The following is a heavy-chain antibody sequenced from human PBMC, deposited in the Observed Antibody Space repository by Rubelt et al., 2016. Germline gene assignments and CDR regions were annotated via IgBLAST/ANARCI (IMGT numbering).Heavy chain of an antibody. CDR1: GFTFSNYG. CDR2: IWYDGGNK. V-gene: IGHV3-33*01. Sequence: GRSLRLSCAASGFTFSNYGMHWVRQAPGKGLEWVAIIWYDGGNKYYADSVKGRFTISRDNSKNTLYLQMNSLRAEDTAVYYCARDLGSSPFAYWGQGTLVTVSS. CDR3: ARDLGSSPFAY. D-gene: IGHD3-16*01. J-gene: IGHJ4*02.